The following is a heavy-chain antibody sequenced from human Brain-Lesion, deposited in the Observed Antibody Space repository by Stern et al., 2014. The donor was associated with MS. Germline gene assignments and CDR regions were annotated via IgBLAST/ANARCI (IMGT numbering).Heavy chain of an antibody. CDR2: IDHSGSA. D-gene: IGHD3-22*01. Sequence: QVKLQQWGAGLLKPSETLSLTCAVSGGSFSGYYWTWIRQSPEKGLELIGQIDHSGSAKYNPSLKSRVTMSVDTSNTQFSLKLSSVTAADTAVYYCARGPYYFDASGYHYWGQGTQVTVSS. CDR1: GGSFSGYY. CDR3: ARGPYYFDASGYHY. J-gene: IGHJ4*02. V-gene: IGHV4-34*01.